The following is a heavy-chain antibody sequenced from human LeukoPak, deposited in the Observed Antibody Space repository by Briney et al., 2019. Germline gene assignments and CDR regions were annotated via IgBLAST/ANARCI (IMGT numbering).Heavy chain of an antibody. D-gene: IGHD2-15*01. J-gene: IGHJ5*02. CDR2: MYYSGRT. CDR3: ARDRTVGYCSGGSCYSSWFDP. V-gene: IGHV4-31*03. CDR1: GGSISSGGYY. Sequence: SQTLSLTCTVSGGSISSGGYYWSWLRQHPGKGLESIGYMYYSGRTYYNPSLKSRVTISVDTSKNQFSLKLSSVTAADTAVYYCARDRTVGYCSGGSCYSSWFDPWGQGTLVTVSS.